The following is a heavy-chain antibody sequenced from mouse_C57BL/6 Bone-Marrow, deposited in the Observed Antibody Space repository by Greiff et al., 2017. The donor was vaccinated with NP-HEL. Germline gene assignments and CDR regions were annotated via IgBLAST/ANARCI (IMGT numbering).Heavy chain of an antibody. CDR3: ARSAWFAY. J-gene: IGHJ3*01. V-gene: IGHV1-18*01. CDR2: INPNNGGT. Sequence: VQLQQSGPELVKPGASVKIPCKASGYTFTDYNMDWVKQSHGKSLEWIGDINPNNGGTIYNQKFKGKATLTVDKSSSTAYMELRSLTSEDTAVYYCARSAWFAYGGQGTLVTVSA. CDR1: GYTFTDYN.